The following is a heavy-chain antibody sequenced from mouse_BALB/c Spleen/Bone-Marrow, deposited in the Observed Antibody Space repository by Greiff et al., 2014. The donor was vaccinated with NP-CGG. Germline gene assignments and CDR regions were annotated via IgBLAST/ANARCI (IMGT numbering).Heavy chain of an antibody. Sequence: QVQLKESGPELVKPGASVKMSCKASGYPFTSYYIHWVKQRPGQGLEWIGWIYPGDGSTKYNEKFKGKTTLTADKSSSTAYMLLSSLTSEDSAIYFCARGDYYYGSSRAWFAYWGQGTLVTVSA. D-gene: IGHD1-1*01. CDR3: ARGDYYYGSSRAWFAY. CDR2: IYPGDGST. V-gene: IGHV1S56*01. J-gene: IGHJ3*01. CDR1: GYPFTSYY.